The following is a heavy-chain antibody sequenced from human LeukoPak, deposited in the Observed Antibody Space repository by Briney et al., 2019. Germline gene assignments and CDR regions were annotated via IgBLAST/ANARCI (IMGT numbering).Heavy chain of an antibody. CDR2: ISYDGSNK. Sequence: GGSLRLSCAASGFTFSSYAMHWVRQAPGKGLEWVAVISYDGSNKYYADSVKGRFTISRDNSKNTLYLQMNSLRAEDTAVYYCAKDYDTAMGLFDYWGQGTLVTVSS. J-gene: IGHJ4*02. CDR3: AKDYDTAMGLFDY. V-gene: IGHV3-30-3*01. CDR1: GFTFSSYA. D-gene: IGHD5-18*01.